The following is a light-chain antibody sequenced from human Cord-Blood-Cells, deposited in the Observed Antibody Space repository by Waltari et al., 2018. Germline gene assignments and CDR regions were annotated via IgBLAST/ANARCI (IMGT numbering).Light chain of an antibody. Sequence: EMVLSQSPATLSLSTGESATLSCRASQSVSSYFAWYQQKPGQAPRLLIYGASKRSTGIPARFSGSGSGTDFTLTISSLEPEDFAVYYCQQRSNWPLTFGGGTKVEIK. CDR3: QQRSNWPLT. CDR1: QSVSSY. V-gene: IGKV3-11*01. J-gene: IGKJ4*01. CDR2: GAS.